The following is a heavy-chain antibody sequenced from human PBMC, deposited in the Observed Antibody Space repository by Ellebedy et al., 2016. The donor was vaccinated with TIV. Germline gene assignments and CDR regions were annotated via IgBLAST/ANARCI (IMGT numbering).Heavy chain of an antibody. CDR1: GFTVSSNY. CDR2: IYSCGST. J-gene: IGHJ3*02. V-gene: IGHV3-66*03. Sequence: GGSLRLSXAAPGFTVSSNYMSWVRQAPGKGLEWVSVIYSCGSTYYADSVKGRFTISRDNSKNTLYLQMNSLRAEDTAVYYCARDRLLWFGEPLPDAFDIWGQGTMVTVSS. CDR3: ARDRLLWFGEPLPDAFDI. D-gene: IGHD3-10*01.